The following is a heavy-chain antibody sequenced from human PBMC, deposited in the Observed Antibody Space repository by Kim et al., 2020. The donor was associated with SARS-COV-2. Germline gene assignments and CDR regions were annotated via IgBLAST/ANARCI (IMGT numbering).Heavy chain of an antibody. Sequence: GGSLRLSCAASGFTFGDYAMHWVRQAPGKGLEWVSGISWNSGSICYADSVKGRFTISRDNAKNSLYLQMNSLRAEDTALYYCAKAMAEWLRGSFNWFDPWGPETLLTVSS. CDR3: AKAMAEWLRGSFNWFDP. V-gene: IGHV3-9*01. D-gene: IGHD3-3*01. CDR1: GFTFGDYA. J-gene: IGHJ5*02. CDR2: ISWNSGSI.